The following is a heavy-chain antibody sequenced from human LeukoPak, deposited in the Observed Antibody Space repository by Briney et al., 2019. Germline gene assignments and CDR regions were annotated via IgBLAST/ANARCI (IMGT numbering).Heavy chain of an antibody. CDR1: GFTVSSKY. CDR3: AKYGPQDSGSSHFDY. CDR2: IRDSGSST. Sequence: GGSLRLSCAASGFTVSSKYMSWVRQAPGEGLEWVSAIRDSGSSTHYADSVKGRFTTSRDNSKNTLFLQMNSLRAEDTAIYYCAKYGPQDSGSSHFDYWGQGALVTVSS. J-gene: IGHJ4*02. D-gene: IGHD1-26*01. V-gene: IGHV3-23*01.